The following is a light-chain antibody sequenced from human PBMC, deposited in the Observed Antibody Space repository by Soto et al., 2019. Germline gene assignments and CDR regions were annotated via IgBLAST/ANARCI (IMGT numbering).Light chain of an antibody. CDR2: GNS. J-gene: IGLJ1*01. CDR3: QPYDSSLSGSEV. Sequence: QSVLTQPPSVSGAPGQRVTISCTGSSSNIGAGYDVHWYQQLPGTAPKLLIYGNSNRPSGVPDRFSGSKSGTSASLAITGLQAEDEADYHCQPYDSSLSGSEVFGTGTKLTVL. V-gene: IGLV1-40*01. CDR1: SSNIGAGYD.